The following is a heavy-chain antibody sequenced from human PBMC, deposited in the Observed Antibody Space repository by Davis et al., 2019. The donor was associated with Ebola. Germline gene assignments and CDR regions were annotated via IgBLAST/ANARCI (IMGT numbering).Heavy chain of an antibody. D-gene: IGHD3-10*01. CDR2: IYYSGST. CDR3: ARDTAGVFDY. J-gene: IGHJ4*02. V-gene: IGHV4-39*07. CDR1: GGSISSSSYY. Sequence: SETLSLTCTVSGGSISSSSYYWGWIRQPPGKGLEWIGSIYYSGSTYYNPSLKSRVTISVDTSKNQFSLKLSSVTAADTAVYYCARDTAGVFDYWGQGNLVTVSS.